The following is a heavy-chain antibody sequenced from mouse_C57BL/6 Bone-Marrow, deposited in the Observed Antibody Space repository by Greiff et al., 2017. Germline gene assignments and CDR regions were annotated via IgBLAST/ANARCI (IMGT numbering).Heavy chain of an antibody. J-gene: IGHJ3*01. V-gene: IGHV1-82*01. Sequence: VQLQQSGPELVKPGASVKISCKASGYAFSSSWMNWVKQRPGKGLEWIGRLYPGDGDTNYNGKFKGKATLTADKSSSTAYMQRISLTSEDSAVYFCARHDYGSSQFAYWGQGTRVTVSA. D-gene: IGHD1-1*01. CDR1: GYAFSSSW. CDR3: ARHDYGSSQFAY. CDR2: LYPGDGDT.